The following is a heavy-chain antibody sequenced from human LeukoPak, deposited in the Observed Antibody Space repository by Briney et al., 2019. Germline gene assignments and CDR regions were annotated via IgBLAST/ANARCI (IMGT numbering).Heavy chain of an antibody. Sequence: GGSLRLSCSASGFTFSSYEMNWVRQAPGKGLEWVAVISYDGSNKYYADSVKGRFTISRDNSKNTLYLQMNSLRAEDTAVYYCARDPLTQRRYSSSSYFDYWGQGTLVTVSS. CDR2: ISYDGSNK. CDR1: GFTFSSYE. CDR3: ARDPLTQRRYSSSSYFDY. J-gene: IGHJ4*02. D-gene: IGHD6-6*01. V-gene: IGHV3-30*04.